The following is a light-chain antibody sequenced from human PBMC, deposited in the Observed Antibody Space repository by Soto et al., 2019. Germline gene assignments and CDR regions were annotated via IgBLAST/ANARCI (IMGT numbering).Light chain of an antibody. V-gene: IGLV1-40*01. CDR3: QSYDSSLSGYV. Sequence: QSVLTQPPSVYGAPRQRVTISCPGSSSNIGAGYDVHWYQQLPGTAPKLLIYGNSNRPSGVPDRFSGSKSGTSASLAITGLQAEDEADYYCQSYDSSLSGYVFGTGTKVTVL. CDR2: GNS. J-gene: IGLJ1*01. CDR1: SSNIGAGYD.